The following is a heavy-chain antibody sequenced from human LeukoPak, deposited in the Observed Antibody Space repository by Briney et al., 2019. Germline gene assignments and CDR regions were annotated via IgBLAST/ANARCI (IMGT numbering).Heavy chain of an antibody. CDR2: ISGSGGST. J-gene: IGHJ3*01. CDR3: ASSYDFWSAYDF. CDR1: GFTFSNYV. Sequence: GGSLRLSCAASGFTFSNYVMTWVRQAPGKGLEGVSGISGSGGSTYYADSVKGRITISRDSSKSTLYLQMNSLRAEDTALYYCASSYDFWSAYDFWGQGTTVTVSS. D-gene: IGHD3-3*01. V-gene: IGHV3-23*01.